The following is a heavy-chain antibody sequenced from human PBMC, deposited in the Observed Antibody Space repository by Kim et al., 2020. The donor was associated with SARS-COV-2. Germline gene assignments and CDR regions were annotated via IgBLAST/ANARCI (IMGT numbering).Heavy chain of an antibody. J-gene: IGHJ4*02. CDR2: IWYDGSNK. D-gene: IGHD6-6*01. CDR3: AKQKSASIAARTSAFDY. V-gene: IGHV3-33*06. Sequence: GGSLRLSCAASGFTFSSYAMHWVRQAPGKGLEWVAVIWYDGSNKYYADSVKGRFTISRDNSKNTLYLQMNSLRAEDTAVYYCAKQKSASIAARTSAFDYWGQGTLVTVSS. CDR1: GFTFSSYA.